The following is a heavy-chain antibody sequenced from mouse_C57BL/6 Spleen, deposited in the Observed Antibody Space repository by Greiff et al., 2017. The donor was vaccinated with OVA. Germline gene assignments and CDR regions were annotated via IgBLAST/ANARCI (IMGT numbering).Heavy chain of an antibody. D-gene: IGHD3-2*02. CDR1: GYTFTDYN. V-gene: IGHV1-18*01. CDR2: INPNNGGT. Sequence: EVQLQQSGPELVKPGASVKIPCKASGYTFTDYNMDWVKQSHGKSLEWIGDINPNNGGTIYNQKFKGKATLTVDKSSSTAYMELRSLTSEDTAVYYCARGGLGSSGYPGAYWGQGTLVTVSA. J-gene: IGHJ3*01. CDR3: ARGGLGSSGYPGAY.